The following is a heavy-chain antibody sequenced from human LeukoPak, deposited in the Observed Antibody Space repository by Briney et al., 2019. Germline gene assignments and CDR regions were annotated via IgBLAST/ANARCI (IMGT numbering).Heavy chain of an antibody. Sequence: ASVKVSCKASGYTFTGYYMHWVRQAPGQGLEGMGWINPNSGGTNYAQKFQGRVTMTRDTSISTAYMELSRLRSDDTAVYYCARARSASVARTAWGQGTLVTVSS. CDR2: INPNSGGT. J-gene: IGHJ5*02. V-gene: IGHV1-2*02. CDR3: ARARSASVARTA. CDR1: GYTFTGYY. D-gene: IGHD6-19*01.